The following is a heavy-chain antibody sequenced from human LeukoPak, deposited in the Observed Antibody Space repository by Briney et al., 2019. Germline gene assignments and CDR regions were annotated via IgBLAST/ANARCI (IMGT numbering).Heavy chain of an antibody. J-gene: IGHJ6*03. Sequence: SETLSLTCSVSGGSISSSTYYWGWIRQPPGKGLEWIGYIYYSGSTNYNPSLKSRVTISVDTSKNQFSLKLSSVTAADTAVYYCARDGGPITMVRGVIGLVGHYYYMDVWGKGTTVTISS. D-gene: IGHD3-10*01. CDR2: IYYSGST. CDR1: GGSISSSTYY. CDR3: ARDGGPITMVRGVIGLVGHYYYMDV. V-gene: IGHV4-61*01.